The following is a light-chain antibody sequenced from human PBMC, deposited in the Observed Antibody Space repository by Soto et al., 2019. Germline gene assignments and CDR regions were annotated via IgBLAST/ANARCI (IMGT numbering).Light chain of an antibody. CDR1: QGIRND. V-gene: IGKV1-6*01. CDR3: LQDYSYPLT. J-gene: IGKJ4*01. Sequence: AIQMTQSPPSLSASVGDRVTITCRASQGIRNDLGWYQQKPGKAPKLLIYAAATLQIGVPSRFSGSGSGTDFTLTISSLQPEDSETYYCLQDYSYPLTFGGGTKVEIK. CDR2: AAA.